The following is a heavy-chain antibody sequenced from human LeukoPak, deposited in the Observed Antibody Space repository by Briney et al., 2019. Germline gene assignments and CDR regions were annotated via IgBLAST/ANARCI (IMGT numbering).Heavy chain of an antibody. D-gene: IGHD4-17*01. CDR1: GGSISSSSYY. CDR3: ARPLPYDYGDYEDY. CDR2: IYYSGST. V-gene: IGHV4-39*01. Sequence: SETLSLTCTVSGGSISSSSYYWGWIRQPPGKGLEWIGSIYYSGSTYYNPSLKSRVTISVDTSKNQFSLKLSSVTAADTAVYYCARPLPYDYGDYEDYWGQGTPVTVSS. J-gene: IGHJ4*02.